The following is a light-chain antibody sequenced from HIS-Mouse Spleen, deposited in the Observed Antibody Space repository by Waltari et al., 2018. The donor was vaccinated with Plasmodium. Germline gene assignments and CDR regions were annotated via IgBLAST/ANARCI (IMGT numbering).Light chain of an antibody. Sequence: DIQMTQSPSSLSASVGDRVTITCRASQSISSYLNWYQQKPGKAPKLLIYAASSLQSGVPSRFSVSGSGTDFTLTISSLQPEYFATYYCQQSYSTWTFGQGTKVEIK. J-gene: IGKJ1*01. CDR3: QQSYSTWT. V-gene: IGKV1-39*01. CDR2: AAS. CDR1: QSISSY.